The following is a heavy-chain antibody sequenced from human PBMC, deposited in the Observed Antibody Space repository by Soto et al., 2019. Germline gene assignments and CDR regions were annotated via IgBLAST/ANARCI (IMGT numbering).Heavy chain of an antibody. CDR2: IKQDGSEE. V-gene: IGHV3-7*01. CDR3: ARVATMIRGVIIVRFFDI. Sequence: EVQLVESGGGLVQPGGSLRLSCVASGFTFSSYWMSWVRQAPGKGLEWVANIKQDGSEEYYVDSVKGRFTISRDNAKNSLFLQMNSLRAEDTAVYYCARVATMIRGVIIVRFFDIWGQQTMVTVSS. D-gene: IGHD3-10*01. J-gene: IGHJ3*02. CDR1: GFTFSSYW.